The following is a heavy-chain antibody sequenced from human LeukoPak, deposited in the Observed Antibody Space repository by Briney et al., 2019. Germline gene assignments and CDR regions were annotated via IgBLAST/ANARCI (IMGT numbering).Heavy chain of an antibody. V-gene: IGHV3-30-3*01. Sequence: PGGSLGLSCAASGFTFSSYAMHWVRQAPGKGLEWVALISYDGNNKYYADSVKGRFTISRDNSKNRLYLQMDSLRAEDTAVYSCASLPPDIVVVPAARLDYWGQGTLVTVSS. CDR3: ASLPPDIVVVPAARLDY. J-gene: IGHJ4*02. D-gene: IGHD2-2*01. CDR2: ISYDGNNK. CDR1: GFTFSSYA.